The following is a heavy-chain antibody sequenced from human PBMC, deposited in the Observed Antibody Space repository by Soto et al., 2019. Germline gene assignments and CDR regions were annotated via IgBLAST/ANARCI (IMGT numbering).Heavy chain of an antibody. CDR2: IIPIFGTP. V-gene: IGHV1-69*01. CDR1: GGSFSDYA. J-gene: IGHJ4*02. CDR3: ARDRAPRGWSYLDL. Sequence: QVQLVQSGAEVKKPGSSVKISCKAFGGSFSDYAISWVRQAPGQGLEWMGGIIPIFGTPNYAQKFQDSVTFTAHESTNTAYMELSRLTSEDTAVYYCARDRAPRGWSYLDLWGQGTQVTVSS. D-gene: IGHD2-15*01.